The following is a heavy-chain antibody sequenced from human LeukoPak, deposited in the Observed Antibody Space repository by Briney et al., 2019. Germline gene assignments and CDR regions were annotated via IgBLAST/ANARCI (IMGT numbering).Heavy chain of an antibody. CDR2: INHSGST. D-gene: IGHD3-16*02. CDR3: ARGEFRNDYVWGSYRYTLDFDY. CDR1: GGSFSGYY. J-gene: IGHJ4*02. V-gene: IGHV4-34*01. Sequence: PSETLSLTCAVYGGSFSGYYWSWIRQPPGKGLEWIGEINHSGSTNYNPSLKSRVTISVETSKNQFSLKLSSVTAADTAVYYCARGEFRNDYVWGSYRYTLDFDYWGQGTLVTVSS.